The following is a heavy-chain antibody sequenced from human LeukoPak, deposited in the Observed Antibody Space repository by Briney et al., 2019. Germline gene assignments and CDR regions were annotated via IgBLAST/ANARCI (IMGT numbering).Heavy chain of an antibody. J-gene: IGHJ4*02. CDR2: MYDCGHT. CDR1: GRSVSSGSYY. Sequence: SETLSLTCSVSGRSVSSGSYYWRWIRQPPGKGLEWFGYMYDCGHTHYNPSLRSRVTISVDTSKNQFSLKLSSVTAADTAVYYCARDRLYRGYSDGFDYWGQGTLVTVSS. CDR3: ARDRLYRGYSDGFDY. D-gene: IGHD5-18*01. V-gene: IGHV4-61*01.